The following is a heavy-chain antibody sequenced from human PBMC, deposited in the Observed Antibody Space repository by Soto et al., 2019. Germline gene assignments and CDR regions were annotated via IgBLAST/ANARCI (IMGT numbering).Heavy chain of an antibody. CDR2: IYYSGST. J-gene: IGHJ6*03. V-gene: IGHV4-39*01. Sequence: PSETLSLTCTVSGGSISSSSYYWGWIRQPPGKGLEWIGSIYYSGSTYYNPSPKSRVTISVDTSKNQFSLKLSSVTAADTAVYYCARHFGEKFSLAYYYYYYMDVWGKGTTVTVSS. CDR3: ARHFGEKFSLAYYYYYYMDV. CDR1: GGSISSSSYY. D-gene: IGHD3-16*01.